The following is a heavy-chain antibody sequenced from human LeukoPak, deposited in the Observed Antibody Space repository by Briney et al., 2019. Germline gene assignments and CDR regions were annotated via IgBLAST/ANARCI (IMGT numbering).Heavy chain of an antibody. Sequence: GGSLRLSCAASGFTFSNYAVSWVRQTPGKGLEWVSTVSGGADTTYYADSVKGRFTISRDNPKDTMYLQMNRLRAEDTAVYYCAKDYYGLLGYWGQGTLVTVSS. J-gene: IGHJ4*02. D-gene: IGHD3-10*01. CDR3: AKDYYGLLGY. CDR2: VSGGADTT. CDR1: GFTFSNYA. V-gene: IGHV3-23*01.